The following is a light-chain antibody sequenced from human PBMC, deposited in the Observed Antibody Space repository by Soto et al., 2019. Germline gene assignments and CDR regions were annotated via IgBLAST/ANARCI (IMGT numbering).Light chain of an antibody. V-gene: IGLV2-11*01. CDR3: SSYAGLYSYV. CDR2: DDT. J-gene: IGLJ1*01. CDR1: SSDVGGYNY. Sequence: QSALTQPRSVSASPGQSVTISCTGTSSDVGGYNYVSWYQQHPGKAPQVVVYDDTKRPSGVPDRFSGSKSGNTASLTISGLQAEDEADYYCSSYAGLYSYVFGSGTKLTVL.